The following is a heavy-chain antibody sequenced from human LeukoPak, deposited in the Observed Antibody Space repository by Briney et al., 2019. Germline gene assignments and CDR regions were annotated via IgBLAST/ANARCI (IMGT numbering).Heavy chain of an antibody. D-gene: IGHD6-13*01. CDR3: AKTRAIYSSSFYCFDY. Sequence: GGSLRLSCAASGFTFSSYGMHWVRQAPGKGLEWVAVIWYDGSNKYYADSVKGRFTISRDNSKNTLYLQMNSLRAEDTAVYYCAKTRAIYSSSFYCFDYWGQGTLVTVSS. CDR1: GFTFSSYG. J-gene: IGHJ4*02. V-gene: IGHV3-30*02. CDR2: IWYDGSNK.